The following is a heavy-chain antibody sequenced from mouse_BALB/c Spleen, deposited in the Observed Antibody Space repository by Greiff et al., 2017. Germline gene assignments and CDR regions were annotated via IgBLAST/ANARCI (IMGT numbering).Heavy chain of an antibody. D-gene: IGHD1-1*01. Sequence: EVQLQESGPELVKPGASVKMSCKASGYTFTNYVMHWVKQKPGQGLEWIGYINPYNDGTKYNDKFKGKATLTSDKSSSTAYMELSSLTSEDSAVYYCAPSYYGYWYFDVWGAGTTVTVSS. CDR2: INPYNDGT. CDR3: APSYYGYWYFDV. CDR1: GYTFTNYV. J-gene: IGHJ1*01. V-gene: IGHV1-14*01.